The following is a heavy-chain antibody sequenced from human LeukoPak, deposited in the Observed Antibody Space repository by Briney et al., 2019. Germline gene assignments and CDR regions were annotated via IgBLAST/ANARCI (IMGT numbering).Heavy chain of an antibody. Sequence: GGSLRLSCAASGFNFRSFIMNWVRQAPGKGLEWVSSITGTSNYRYYSVSVKGRFTISRDNAKNSLYLQMNSLRAEDTAVYYCAVLTYQLLDYYFDYWGQGTLVTVSS. CDR2: ITGTSNYR. D-gene: IGHD2-2*01. CDR1: GFNFRSFI. J-gene: IGHJ4*02. CDR3: AVLTYQLLDYYFDY. V-gene: IGHV3-21*01.